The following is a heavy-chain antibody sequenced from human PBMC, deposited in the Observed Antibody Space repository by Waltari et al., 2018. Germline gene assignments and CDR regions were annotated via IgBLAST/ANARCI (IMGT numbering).Heavy chain of an antibody. Sequence: QVQLVQSGAEVKKPGASVKVSCKASGYTFTGYYMHWVRQAPGQGLEWMGWINPNSGGTNYAQKFQGRVTMTRDTSISTAYMELSRLRSDDTAVYYCAREFGSTGIHAGHYGMDVWGQGTTVTVSS. CDR3: AREFGSTGIHAGHYGMDV. CDR1: GYTFTGYY. J-gene: IGHJ6*02. D-gene: IGHD3-10*01. CDR2: INPNSGGT. V-gene: IGHV1-2*02.